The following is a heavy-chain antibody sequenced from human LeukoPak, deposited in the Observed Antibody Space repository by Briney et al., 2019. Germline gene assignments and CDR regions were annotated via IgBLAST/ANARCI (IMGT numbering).Heavy chain of an antibody. Sequence: KPGASVKVSCKASGYTFTGYIISWVRQAPGQGLEWMGWINAYNGNTDYAQRVQGRVTMTKDTSTSTAYMEVRSLRSDDTAVYYCARDRHIAAAVYYYMDVWGKGTPVTVSS. CDR1: GYTFTGYI. V-gene: IGHV1-18*01. CDR2: INAYNGNT. D-gene: IGHD6-13*01. CDR3: ARDRHIAAAVYYYMDV. J-gene: IGHJ6*03.